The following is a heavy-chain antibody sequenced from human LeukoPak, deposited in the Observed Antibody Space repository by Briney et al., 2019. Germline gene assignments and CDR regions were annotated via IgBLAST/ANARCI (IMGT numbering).Heavy chain of an antibody. CDR3: ARGPNSNWSGLDF. CDR1: GFTFSDYY. J-gene: IGHJ4*02. V-gene: IGHV3-11*04. CDR2: ISSSGRTI. Sequence: GGSLRLSCAASGFTFSDYYMSWIRQAPGKGLEWVSYISSSGRTIYYADSVKGRFTISRDNAKNTLYLQVNNLRAEDTAVYYCARGPNSNWSGLDFWGQGTLLTVSS. D-gene: IGHD6-6*01.